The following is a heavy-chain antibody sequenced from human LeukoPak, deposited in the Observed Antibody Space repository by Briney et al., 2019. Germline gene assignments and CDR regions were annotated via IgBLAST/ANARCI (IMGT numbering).Heavy chain of an antibody. Sequence: ASVTVSCKASGYTFTSYHMHWVRQAPGQGLEWMGWINPNSGGTNYAQKFQGRVTMTRDTSISTAYMELSRLRSDDTAVYYCARDGPYSGSYYVYWGQGTLVTVSS. CDR2: INPNSGGT. J-gene: IGHJ4*02. D-gene: IGHD1-26*01. CDR3: ARDGPYSGSYYVY. V-gene: IGHV1-2*02. CDR1: GYTFTSYH.